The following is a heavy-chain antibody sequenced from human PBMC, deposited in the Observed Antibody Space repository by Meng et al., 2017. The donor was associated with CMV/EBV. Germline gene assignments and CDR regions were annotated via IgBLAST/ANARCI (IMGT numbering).Heavy chain of an antibody. CDR3: ARDSGRGYCSGGSCYNPD. Sequence: GESLKISCAASGFTFSSYWMSWVRQAPGKGLEWVANIKQDGSEKYYVDSVKGRFPISRDNAKNSLYLQMNSLRAEDTAVYYCARDSGRGYCSGGSCYNPDWGQGTTVTVSS. CDR1: GFTFSSYW. CDR2: IKQDGSEK. J-gene: IGHJ6*02. D-gene: IGHD2-15*01. V-gene: IGHV3-7*01.